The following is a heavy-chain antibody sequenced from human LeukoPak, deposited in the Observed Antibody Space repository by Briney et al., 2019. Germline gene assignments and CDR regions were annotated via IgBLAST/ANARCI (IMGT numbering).Heavy chain of an antibody. J-gene: IGHJ6*03. CDR1: GYSFTRYG. V-gene: IGHV1-2*02. D-gene: IGHD6-19*01. CDR3: AREWGGGWYQAYMDV. Sequence: EASVKVSCKASGYSFTRYGFSWVRQAPGQGLEWMGWINPNSGGTNYAQKFQGRVTMTRDTSISTAYMELSRLRSDDTAVYYCAREWGGGWYQAYMDVWGKGTTVTVSS. CDR2: INPNSGGT.